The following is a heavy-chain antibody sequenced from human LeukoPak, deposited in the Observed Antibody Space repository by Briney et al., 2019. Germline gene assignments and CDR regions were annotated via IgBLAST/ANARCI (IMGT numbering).Heavy chain of an antibody. J-gene: IGHJ2*01. D-gene: IGHD2-8*01. Sequence: GGSLRLSRAASGFILSSHDVHWVRQVPGIGLEWISAINVAGNTYYSDSVKGRFTVSRDYAKNSVHLQMTSLTAGDTAVYHCAREPEVYGSWYYDLWGRGTQVTVSS. V-gene: IGHV3-13*01. CDR2: INVAGNT. CDR1: GFILSSHD. CDR3: AREPEVYGSWYYDL.